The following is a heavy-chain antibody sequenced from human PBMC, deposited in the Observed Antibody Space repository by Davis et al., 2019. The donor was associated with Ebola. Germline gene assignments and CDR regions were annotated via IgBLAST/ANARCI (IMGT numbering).Heavy chain of an antibody. D-gene: IGHD5-24*01. Sequence: ETLSLTCAVYGGSFSGYYWSWVRQAPGKGLEWVSVIYSGGSTYYADSVKGRFTISRDNSKNTLYLQMNSLRAEDTAVYYCARVGRDGYNWADYWGQGTLVTVSS. J-gene: IGHJ4*02. CDR3: ARVGRDGYNWADY. V-gene: IGHV3-66*01. CDR1: GGSFSGYY. CDR2: IYSGGST.